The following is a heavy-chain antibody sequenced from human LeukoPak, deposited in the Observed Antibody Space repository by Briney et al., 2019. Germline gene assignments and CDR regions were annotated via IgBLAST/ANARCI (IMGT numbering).Heavy chain of an antibody. CDR1: GLGFSDYW. V-gene: IGHV3-48*01. J-gene: IGHJ4*02. CDR3: ARGETLITMIVVVIPEGFDY. Sequence: GGSLRLSCAASGLGFSDYWMHWVRQAPGKGLEWVSYISSSSSTIYYADSVKGRFTISRDNAKNSLYLQMNSLRAEDTAVYYCARGETLITMIVVVIPEGFDYWGQGTLVTVSS. CDR2: ISSSSSTI. D-gene: IGHD3-22*01.